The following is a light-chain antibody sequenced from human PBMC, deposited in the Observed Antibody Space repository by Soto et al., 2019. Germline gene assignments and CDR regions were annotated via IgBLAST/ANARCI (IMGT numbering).Light chain of an antibody. J-gene: IGLJ1*01. CDR2: DVS. Sequence: QSALTQPASVSGSPGQSITISCTGTSSDVGGYNYVSWYQQHPGKAPKLMIYDVSDRPSGASNRFSGSKCGNTASLTISGQADEEAADYYCRSSTSSTPAVFGTGTKLTVL. V-gene: IGLV2-14*01. CDR3: RSSTSSTPAV. CDR1: SSDVGGYNY.